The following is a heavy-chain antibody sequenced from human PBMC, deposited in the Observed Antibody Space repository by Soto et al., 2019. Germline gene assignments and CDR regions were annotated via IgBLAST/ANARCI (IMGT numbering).Heavy chain of an antibody. Sequence: GGSLRLSCAASGFTFSSYSMNWVRQAPGKGLEWVSYISSSSSTIYYAAPVKGRFTISRDDSKNTLYLQMNSLKTEDTAVYYCTTEGLYYYDSSETDAFDIWGQGTMVTVSS. CDR1: GFTFSSYS. CDR2: ISSSSSTI. D-gene: IGHD3-22*01. J-gene: IGHJ3*02. CDR3: TTEGLYYYDSSETDAFDI. V-gene: IGHV3-48*01.